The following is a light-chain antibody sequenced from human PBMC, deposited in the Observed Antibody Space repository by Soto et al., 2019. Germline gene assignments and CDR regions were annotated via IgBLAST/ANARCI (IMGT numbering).Light chain of an antibody. Sequence: QSVLTQPPSASATPGQRVTISCSGSGSNIVSNTVNWYQQLPGTAPKLLIYRNNQRPSGVPARFSASKSVTSASLAISGLQSDDEGDYYCAAWDDSLNGYVFGAGTKLTVL. CDR3: AAWDDSLNGYV. CDR1: GSNIVSNT. CDR2: RNN. J-gene: IGLJ1*01. V-gene: IGLV1-44*01.